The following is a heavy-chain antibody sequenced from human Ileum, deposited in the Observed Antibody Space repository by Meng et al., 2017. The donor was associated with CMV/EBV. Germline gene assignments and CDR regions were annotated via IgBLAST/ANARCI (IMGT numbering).Heavy chain of an antibody. CDR2: TFYRSKWYY. CDR3: TSGWGLNY. Sequence: VQLQQPGPGLVKPSHTLSLPCVISGDSISGSNTAWNWLRQSPSTGLEWLGRTFYRSKWYYDYAVSVNSRIAIIPDTSKNQLSLQLNSVTPEDTAVYYCTSGWGLNYWGQGTLVTVSS. V-gene: IGHV6-1*01. J-gene: IGHJ4*02. CDR1: GDSISGSNTA. D-gene: IGHD3-10*01.